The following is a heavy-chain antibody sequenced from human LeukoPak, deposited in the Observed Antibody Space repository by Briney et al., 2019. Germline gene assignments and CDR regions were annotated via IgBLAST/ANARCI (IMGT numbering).Heavy chain of an antibody. D-gene: IGHD3-3*01. Sequence: ASVKVSCKASGYTFTGYYMHWVRQAPGQGLEWMGWINPNSGGTNYAQKFQGRVTMTRDTSISTAYMELSRLRSDDTAVYYCARDLDYDFWSGYHPFDYWGQGTLVTVYS. CDR3: ARDLDYDFWSGYHPFDY. CDR2: INPNSGGT. V-gene: IGHV1-2*02. J-gene: IGHJ4*02. CDR1: GYTFTGYY.